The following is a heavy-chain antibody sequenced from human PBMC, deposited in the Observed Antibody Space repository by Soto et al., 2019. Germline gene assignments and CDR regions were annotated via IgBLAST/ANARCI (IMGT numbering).Heavy chain of an antibody. J-gene: IGHJ4*02. CDR2: IFYTGTT. D-gene: IGHD2-21*01. V-gene: IGHV4-59*05. CDR1: GGSISSYY. Sequence: SETLSLTCTVSGGSISSYYWSWIRQPLGKGLEWIGGIFYTGTTYYNPSLKDRLSISVDTSKNSFSLNLASVTAADTAVYFCARLVVVAPVANVWGQGALVTVSS. CDR3: ARLVVVAPVANV.